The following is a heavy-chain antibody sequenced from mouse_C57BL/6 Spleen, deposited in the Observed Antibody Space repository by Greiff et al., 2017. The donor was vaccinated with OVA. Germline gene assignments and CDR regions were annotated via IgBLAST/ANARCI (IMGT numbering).Heavy chain of an antibody. J-gene: IGHJ4*01. V-gene: IGHV1-39*01. CDR1: GYSFTDYN. D-gene: IGHD1-1*01. CDR2: INPNYGTT. Sequence: EVQRVESGPELVKPGASVKISCKASGYSFTDYNMNWVKQSNGKSLEWIGVINPNYGTTSYNQKFKGKATLTVDQSSSTAYMQLNSLTSEDSAVYYCARSYYGSSYRLDYAMDYWGQGTSVTVSS. CDR3: ARSYYGSSYRLDYAMDY.